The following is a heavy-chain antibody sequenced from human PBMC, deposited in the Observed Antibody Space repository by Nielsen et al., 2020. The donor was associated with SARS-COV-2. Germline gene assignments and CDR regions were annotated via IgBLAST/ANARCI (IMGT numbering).Heavy chain of an antibody. CDR1: GFTFSSYS. CDR2: ISSSSSYI. CDR3: VTGDYIGYYYYYYMDV. Sequence: GESLKISCAASGFTFSSYSMNWVRQAPGKGLEWVSSISSSSSYIYYADSVKGRFTISRDNAKNSLYLQMNSLRAEDTAVYYCVTGDYIGYYYYYYMDVWGKGTTVTVSS. J-gene: IGHJ6*03. V-gene: IGHV3-21*01. D-gene: IGHD7-27*01.